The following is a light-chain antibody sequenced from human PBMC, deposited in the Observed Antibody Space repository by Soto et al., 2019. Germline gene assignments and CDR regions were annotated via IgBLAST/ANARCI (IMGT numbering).Light chain of an antibody. CDR3: QQGYTTPYT. CDR1: QSISSY. V-gene: IGKV1-39*01. J-gene: IGKJ2*01. CDR2: SAS. Sequence: DIQMTQSPSSLSASVGDRVTITCRASQSISSYLNWYQQKPGKAPKLLIYSASSLQSGVPSRFSGCGSGTDFILTISGLQHEDFATYYCQQGYTTPYTFGQGTQLEI.